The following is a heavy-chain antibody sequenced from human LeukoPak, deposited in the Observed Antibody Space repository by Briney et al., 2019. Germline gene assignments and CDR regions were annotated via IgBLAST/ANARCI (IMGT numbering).Heavy chain of an antibody. Sequence: PGGSLTLSCAASGFTFSSYAMSWVRQAPGKGLEWVSAISGSGGSTYYADSVKGRFTISRDNSKNTLYLQMNSLRAEDAAVYYCAKDQGSSGWYEDFDYWGQGTLVTVSS. D-gene: IGHD6-19*01. V-gene: IGHV3-23*01. CDR2: ISGSGGST. J-gene: IGHJ4*02. CDR3: AKDQGSSGWYEDFDY. CDR1: GFTFSSYA.